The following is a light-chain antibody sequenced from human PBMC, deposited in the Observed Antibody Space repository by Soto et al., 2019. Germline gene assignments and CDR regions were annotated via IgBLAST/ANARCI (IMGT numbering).Light chain of an antibody. CDR2: AAP. Sequence: DIQLTKSPSFLSASVRVRVTITCRASQGISSYLAWYQQRAGKAPKFLMYAAPPLQSGVPSRFSGSGSGTEFALTISSLQPEDFATYYCQQLKNYPLPFGGGTKVDTK. V-gene: IGKV1-9*01. CDR3: QQLKNYPLP. J-gene: IGKJ4*01. CDR1: QGISSY.